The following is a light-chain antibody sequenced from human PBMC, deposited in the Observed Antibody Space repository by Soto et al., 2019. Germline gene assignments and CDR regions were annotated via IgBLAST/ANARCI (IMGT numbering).Light chain of an antibody. CDR1: QRISTY. CDR3: HQTYSIPPT. CDR2: AAS. J-gene: IGKJ1*01. V-gene: IGKV1-39*01. Sequence: IQMTQTPSSLSASVGDRVTITCRASQRISTYLNWFQQRPGKAPRLLIYAASTLQTGVSSNFSGSASGTDFTLTITSLQPEDFATYFCHQTYSIPPTFGQGTIV.